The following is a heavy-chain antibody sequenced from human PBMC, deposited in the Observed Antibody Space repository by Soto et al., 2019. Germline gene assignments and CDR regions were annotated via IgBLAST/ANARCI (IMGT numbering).Heavy chain of an antibody. Sequence: QVQLVQSGAEVKKPGSSVKVSCKASGGTFSSYTISWVRQAPGQGLEWMGRIIPILGIANYAQKFQGRVTITPDKSTSTAYMELSSLRSEDTAVYYCARESTVTTHDFDYWGQGTLVTVSS. CDR3: ARESTVTTHDFDY. J-gene: IGHJ4*02. V-gene: IGHV1-69*08. CDR1: GGTFSSYT. CDR2: IIPILGIA. D-gene: IGHD4-17*01.